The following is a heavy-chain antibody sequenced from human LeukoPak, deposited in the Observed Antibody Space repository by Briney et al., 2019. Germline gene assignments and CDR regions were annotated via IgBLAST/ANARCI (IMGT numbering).Heavy chain of an antibody. J-gene: IGHJ5*02. V-gene: IGHV3-11*01. CDR3: ARDHLYYDSSGYTHWFDP. D-gene: IGHD3-22*01. Sequence: GGSVRLSCAASGFTFSDYYMSWIRQAPGKGLEWVSYISSSGSTIYYADSVKGRFTISRDNAKNSLYLQMNSLRAEDTAVYYCARDHLYYDSSGYTHWFDPWGQGTLVTVSS. CDR2: ISSSGSTI. CDR1: GFTFSDYY.